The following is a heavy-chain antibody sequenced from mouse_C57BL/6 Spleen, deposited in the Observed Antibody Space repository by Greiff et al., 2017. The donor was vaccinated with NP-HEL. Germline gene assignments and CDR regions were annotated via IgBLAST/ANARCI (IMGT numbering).Heavy chain of an antibody. CDR2: ISYSGST. J-gene: IGHJ1*03. D-gene: IGHD1-1*01. CDR1: GYSITSDY. CDR3: ARSPPDYYGSDWYFDV. Sequence: EVQLVESGPGLAKPSQTLSLTCSVTGYSITSDYWNWIRKFPGNKLEYMGYISYSGSTYSNPSLKSRISITRDTSKNQYYLKLNSVTTEDTATYYCARSPPDYYGSDWYFDVWGTGTTVTVSS. V-gene: IGHV3-8*01.